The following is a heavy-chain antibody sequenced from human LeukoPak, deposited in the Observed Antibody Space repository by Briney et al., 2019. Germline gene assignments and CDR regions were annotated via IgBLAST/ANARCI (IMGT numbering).Heavy chain of an antibody. D-gene: IGHD3-16*01. CDR3: ARWGSGTSPFDD. V-gene: IGHV4-39*07. CDR2: IYYSGST. CDR1: GGSISSSSYY. Sequence: SETLSLTCTVSGGSISSSSYYWGWIRQPPGKGLEWLGSIYYSGSTYYNPSLKSRVTISVDTSKNQFSLKLSSVTAADTAVYFCARWGSGTSPFDDWGQGTLVTVSS. J-gene: IGHJ4*02.